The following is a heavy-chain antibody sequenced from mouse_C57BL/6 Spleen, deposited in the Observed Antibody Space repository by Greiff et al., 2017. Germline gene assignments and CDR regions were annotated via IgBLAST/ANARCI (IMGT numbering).Heavy chain of an antibody. Sequence: VQLQESGAELVRPGTSVKMSCKASGYTFTNYWIGWAKQRPGHGLEWIGDIYPGGGYTNYNEKFKGKATLTADKSSSTAYMQFSSLTSEDSAIYYCAAGYYGSSPWFAYWGQGTLVTVSA. CDR3: AAGYYGSSPWFAY. J-gene: IGHJ3*01. D-gene: IGHD1-1*01. CDR1: GYTFTNYW. V-gene: IGHV1-63*01. CDR2: IYPGGGYT.